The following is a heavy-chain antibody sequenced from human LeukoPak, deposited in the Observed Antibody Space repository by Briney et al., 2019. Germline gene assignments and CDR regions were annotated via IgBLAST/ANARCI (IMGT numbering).Heavy chain of an antibody. CDR2: MNTNSGNT. D-gene: IGHD1-26*01. V-gene: IGHV1-8*01. J-gene: IGHJ4*02. CDR1: GYTFTSYD. Sequence: GASVKVSCKASGYTFTSYDINWVRQATGQGLEWMGWMNTNSGNTGYAQKFQGRVTMTRNTSISTAYMELSSLRSEDTAVYYCASLLRGSYSPGDYWGQGTLVTVSS. CDR3: ASLLRGSYSPGDY.